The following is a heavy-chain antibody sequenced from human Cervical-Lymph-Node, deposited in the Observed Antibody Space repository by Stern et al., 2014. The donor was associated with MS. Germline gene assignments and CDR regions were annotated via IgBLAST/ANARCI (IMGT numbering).Heavy chain of an antibody. D-gene: IGHD2-2*03. CDR2: IYYTGTT. J-gene: IGHJ4*02. CDR1: GASISSYY. V-gene: IGHV4-59*01. Sequence: QLQMQESGPGLVKPSETLSLTCTVSGASISSYYWNWIRQPPGKGLEWFGYIYYTGTTNYNPSLKGRVAISLDTSKNQFSLILRSVSAADTAVYYCARKSLSMDHYFDSWGQGTLVTVSS. CDR3: ARKSLSMDHYFDS.